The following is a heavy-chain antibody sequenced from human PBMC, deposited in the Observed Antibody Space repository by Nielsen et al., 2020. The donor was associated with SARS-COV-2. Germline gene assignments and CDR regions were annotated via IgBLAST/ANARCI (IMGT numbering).Heavy chain of an antibody. CDR3: ARWRLRLGEDAGDY. CDR2: ISSSSSYI. Sequence: GGSLRLSCAASGFTFSSYSMNWVCQAPGKGLEWVSSISSSSSYIYYADSVKGRFTISRDNAKNSLYLQMNSLRAEDTAVYYCARWRLRLGEDAGDYWGQGTLVTVSS. V-gene: IGHV3-21*01. D-gene: IGHD3-16*01. CDR1: GFTFSSYS. J-gene: IGHJ4*02.